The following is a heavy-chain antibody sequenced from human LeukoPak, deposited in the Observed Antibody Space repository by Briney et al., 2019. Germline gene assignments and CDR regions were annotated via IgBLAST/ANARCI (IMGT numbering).Heavy chain of an antibody. CDR3: AKDLGREVSDSSVDY. J-gene: IGHJ4*02. Sequence: GSLRLSCAASGFTFSSFWMSWVRQAPGKGLEWVSTISGSGGSTYYADSVKGRFTISRDNSKNTLYLQMNSLRAEDTAVYYCAKDLGREVSDSSVDYWGQGTLVTVSS. D-gene: IGHD3-16*01. CDR2: ISGSGGST. V-gene: IGHV3-23*01. CDR1: GFTFSSFW.